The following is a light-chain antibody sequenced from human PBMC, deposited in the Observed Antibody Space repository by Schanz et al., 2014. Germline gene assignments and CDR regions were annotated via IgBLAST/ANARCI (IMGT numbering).Light chain of an antibody. V-gene: IGLV2-23*02. J-gene: IGLJ3*02. CDR3: SSYAGSTTSWV. CDR2: EVS. CDR1: SSDVGAYNY. Sequence: QSALTQPASVSGSPGQSITISCTGSSSDVGAYNYVSWYQQHPGNAPKLLIFEVSKRPSGVSNRFSGSKSANTASLTISGLQAEDEADYYCSSYAGSTTSWVFGGGTKLTVL.